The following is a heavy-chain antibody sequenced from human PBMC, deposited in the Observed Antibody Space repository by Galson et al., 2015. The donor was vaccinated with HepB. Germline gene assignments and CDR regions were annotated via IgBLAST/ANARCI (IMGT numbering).Heavy chain of an antibody. V-gene: IGHV1-69*02. Sequence: SVKVSCKASGGTFSSYTISWVRQAPGQGLEWMGRIIPILGIANYAQKFQGRVTITADKSTSTAYMELSSLRSEDTAVYYCASRHDYGGNSESFGAFDIWGQGTMVTVSS. CDR1: GGTFSSYT. J-gene: IGHJ3*02. CDR3: ASRHDYGGNSESFGAFDI. D-gene: IGHD4-23*01. CDR2: IIPILGIA.